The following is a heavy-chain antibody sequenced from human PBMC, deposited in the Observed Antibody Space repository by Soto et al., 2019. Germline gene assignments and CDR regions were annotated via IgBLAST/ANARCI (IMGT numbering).Heavy chain of an antibody. V-gene: IGHV3-30-3*01. CDR1: GFTFSSSA. D-gene: IGHD6-6*01. CDR2: VSYDGSIK. CDR3: ATGGYSSSSNVDY. Sequence: QVQLVESGGGVVQPGRSLRLSCAASGFTFSSSAIHWVRQAPGKGLEWVAVVSYDGSIKYYADSVKGRFTISRDNSKNTLYLQMNSLRVEDTGFYYCATGGYSSSSNVDYWGQGTLVTVSS. J-gene: IGHJ4*02.